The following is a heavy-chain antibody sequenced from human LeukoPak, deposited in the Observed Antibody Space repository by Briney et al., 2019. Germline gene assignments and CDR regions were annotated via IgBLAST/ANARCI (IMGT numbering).Heavy chain of an antibody. CDR1: GFPFSSYW. V-gene: IGHV3-53*01. J-gene: IGHJ4*02. Sequence: GGSLRLSCVASGFPFSSYWMTWVRQAPGKGLEWVSIIYDSGTTHYADSVKGRFTISRDNLNNTLYLQMNSLRAEDTAVYYCASHWGGYWGQGTLVTVSS. D-gene: IGHD3-16*01. CDR2: IYDSGTT. CDR3: ASHWGGY.